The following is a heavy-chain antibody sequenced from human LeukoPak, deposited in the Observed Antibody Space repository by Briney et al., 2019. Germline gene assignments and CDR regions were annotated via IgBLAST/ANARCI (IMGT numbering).Heavy chain of an antibody. D-gene: IGHD2-15*01. CDR2: IIPIFGTA. V-gene: IGHV1-69*13. CDR1: GYTFTGYY. J-gene: IGHJ4*02. Sequence: GASVKVSCKASGYTFTGYYMHWVRQAPGQGLEWMGGIIPIFGTANYAQKFQGRVTITADESTSTAYMELSSLRSEDTAVYYCARVGSGGSFVWGQGTLVTVSS. CDR3: ARVGSGGSFV.